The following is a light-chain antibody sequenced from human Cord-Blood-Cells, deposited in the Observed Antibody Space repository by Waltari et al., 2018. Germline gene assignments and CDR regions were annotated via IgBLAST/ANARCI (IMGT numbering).Light chain of an antibody. J-gene: IGKJ4*02. Sequence: ECGLSQSPRTLSLSPGERATLSCRASQTVRTTYLAWYQQKPGQAPTLVISDASSMAAGIPYRFSGSGSGTDFSLTISSLEAEDFAVYYCHQYDISPLTFGGGTKVEIK. CDR2: DAS. V-gene: IGKV3-20*01. CDR3: HQYDISPLT. CDR1: QTVRTTY.